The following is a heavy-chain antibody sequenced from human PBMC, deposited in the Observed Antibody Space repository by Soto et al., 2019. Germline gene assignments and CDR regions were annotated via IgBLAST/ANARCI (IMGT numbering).Heavy chain of an antibody. Sequence: PSETLSLTCAVSGGSISSSNWWSWVRQPPGKGLEWIGEIYHSGSTNYNPSLKSRVTISVDKSKNQFSLKLSSVTAADTAVYYCARALAAAGYYYYGMDVWGQGTTVTVSS. CDR1: GGSISSSNW. V-gene: IGHV4-4*02. CDR3: ARALAAAGYYYYGMDV. CDR2: IYHSGST. J-gene: IGHJ6*02. D-gene: IGHD6-13*01.